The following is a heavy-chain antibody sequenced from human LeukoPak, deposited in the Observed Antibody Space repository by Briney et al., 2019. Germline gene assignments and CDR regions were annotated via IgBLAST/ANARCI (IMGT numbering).Heavy chain of an antibody. D-gene: IGHD3-9*01. CDR3: AKEYYDILIGYRTDAFDI. Sequence: GGSLRLSCAASGFTFSDYYMSWIRQAPGKGLEWVSYISSSTSYENYVDSVKGRFTISRDNAKNSLFLQMNSLRAEDTAVYYCAKEYYDILIGYRTDAFDIWGQGTMVTVSS. CDR2: ISSSTSYE. V-gene: IGHV3-11*05. J-gene: IGHJ3*02. CDR1: GFTFSDYY.